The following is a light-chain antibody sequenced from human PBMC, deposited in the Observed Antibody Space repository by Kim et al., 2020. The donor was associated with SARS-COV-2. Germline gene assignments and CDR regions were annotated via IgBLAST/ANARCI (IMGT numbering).Light chain of an antibody. V-gene: IGKV1-16*01. J-gene: IGKJ2*01. Sequence: DIQMTQSPSSLSASVGDRVTITCRASQDISNYVAWFQQKPGKAPESLIYATSSLQSGVPSRFSSSRSGTEFTLTISSLQPEDFATYYCQQYKSYPYTFGQGTKLEI. CDR1: QDISNY. CDR3: QQYKSYPYT. CDR2: ATS.